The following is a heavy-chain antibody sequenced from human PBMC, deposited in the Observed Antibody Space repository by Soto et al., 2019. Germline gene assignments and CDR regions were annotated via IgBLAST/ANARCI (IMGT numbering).Heavy chain of an antibody. V-gene: IGHV3-30-3*01. D-gene: IGHD2-2*01. CDR3: ARGYCSSTSCYYLFDY. Sequence: GGSLRLSCAASGFTFSSYAMHWVRQAPGKGLEWVAVISYDGSNKYYADSVEGRFTISRDNSKNTLYLQMNSLRAEDTAVYYCARGYCSSTSCYYLFDYWGQGTLVTVSS. CDR2: ISYDGSNK. CDR1: GFTFSSYA. J-gene: IGHJ4*02.